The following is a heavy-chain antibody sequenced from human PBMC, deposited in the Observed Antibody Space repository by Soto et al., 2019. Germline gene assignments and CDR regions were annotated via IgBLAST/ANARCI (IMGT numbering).Heavy chain of an antibody. Sequence: ASVKVSCKASGGTFSRYAISWVRQAPGQGLEWMGGIIPIFGTANYAQKFQGGVTITADESTSTAYMELSSLRFEDTAVYYCARGRSSSYYGMDDWGQGTTVTVSS. CDR2: IIPIFGTA. V-gene: IGHV1-69*13. D-gene: IGHD3-10*01. CDR1: GGTFSRYA. CDR3: ARGRSSSYYGMDD. J-gene: IGHJ6*02.